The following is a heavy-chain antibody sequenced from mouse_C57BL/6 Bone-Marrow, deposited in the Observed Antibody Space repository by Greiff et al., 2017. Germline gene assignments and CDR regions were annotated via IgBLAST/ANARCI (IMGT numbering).Heavy chain of an antibody. CDR1: GFTFSDYG. CDR2: ISSGSSTI. V-gene: IGHV5-17*01. J-gene: IGHJ3*01. Sequence: DVQLVESGGGLVKPGGSLKLSCAASGFTFSDYGMHWVRQAPEKGLEWVAYISSGSSTIYYADTVKGRFTISRDNAKNTLFLQMTSLRSEDTAMYYCARGKPAWFAYWGQGTLVTVSA. CDR3: ARGKPAWFAY.